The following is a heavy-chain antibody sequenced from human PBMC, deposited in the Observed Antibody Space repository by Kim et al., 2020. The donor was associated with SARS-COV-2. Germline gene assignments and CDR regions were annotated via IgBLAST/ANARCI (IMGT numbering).Heavy chain of an antibody. J-gene: IGHJ6*03. CDR2: IYYTGST. D-gene: IGHD3-10*01. Sequence: SETLSLTCNVSGGSISSYYWSWIRQPPGKGLEWIGYIYYTGSTNYDPSLKSRVTISLDTSKNQFSLKLSSVTAADTAVYYCARGASYNNYYYYYMDVWGKGTTVTVSS. CDR1: GGSISSYY. V-gene: IGHV4-59*08. CDR3: ARGASYNNYYYYYMDV.